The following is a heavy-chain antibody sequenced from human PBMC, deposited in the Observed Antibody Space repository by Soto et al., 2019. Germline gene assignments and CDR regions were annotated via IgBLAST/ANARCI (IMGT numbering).Heavy chain of an antibody. J-gene: IGHJ4*02. CDR3: ARELGYCTNGVCYYFDY. D-gene: IGHD2-8*01. V-gene: IGHV4-4*02. Sequence: QVQLQESGPGLVKPSGTLSLTCAVSGGSISSSNWWSWVRQPPGRGLEWIGEIYHSGSTNYNPSLKSRVTISVDKSKNQFSLKLSSVTAADTAVYYCARELGYCTNGVCYYFDYWGQGTLVTVSS. CDR1: GGSISSSNW. CDR2: IYHSGST.